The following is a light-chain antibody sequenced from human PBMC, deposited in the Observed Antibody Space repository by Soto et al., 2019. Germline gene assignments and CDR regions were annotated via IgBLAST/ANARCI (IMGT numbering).Light chain of an antibody. CDR1: QSVSSN. CDR3: QQYYSTPLT. Sequence: EMVLTQSPATLCSSPAQRPTLSCRASQSVSSNLAWYQQKPGQAPRLLIHGASDRGTGAPDRFSGSGSGTDFTLTISCLQAEDVAVYYCQQYYSTPLTFGGGTKVDIK. V-gene: IGKV3D-15*01. CDR2: GAS. J-gene: IGKJ4*01.